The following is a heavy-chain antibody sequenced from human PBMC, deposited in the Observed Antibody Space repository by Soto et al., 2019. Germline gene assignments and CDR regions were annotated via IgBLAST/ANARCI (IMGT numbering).Heavy chain of an antibody. CDR1: GFSLSTSGVG. V-gene: IGHV2-5*02. CDR2: IYWDDDK. CDR3: AHTRYSGSYYDAFAI. J-gene: IGHJ3*02. D-gene: IGHD1-26*01. Sequence: QITLKESGPTLVKPTQTLTLTCTFSGFSLSTSGVGVGWIRQPPGKALEWLALIYWDDDKRYTPSLKTRLTNNEDPSKNLVGLTMTNMDPVDTATYYCAHTRYSGSYYDAFAIWCRGTMVPVSS.